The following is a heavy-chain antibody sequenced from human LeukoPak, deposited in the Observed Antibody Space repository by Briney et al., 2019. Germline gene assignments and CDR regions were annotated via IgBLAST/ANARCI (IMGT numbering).Heavy chain of an antibody. J-gene: IGHJ6*02. CDR3: ARDHILWFGELGPHYYYGMDV. D-gene: IGHD3-10*01. V-gene: IGHV3-48*01. CDR2: ISSSSSTI. CDR1: GFAFSTYS. Sequence: GGSLRLSCAASGFAFSTYSMNWVRQAPGKGLEWVSYISSSSSTIYYADSVKGRFTISRDNSKNTLYLQMNSLRAEDTAVYYCARDHILWFGELGPHYYYGMDVWGQGTTVTVSS.